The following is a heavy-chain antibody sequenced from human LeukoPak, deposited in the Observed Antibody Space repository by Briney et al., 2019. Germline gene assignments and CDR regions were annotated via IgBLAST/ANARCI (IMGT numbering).Heavy chain of an antibody. J-gene: IGHJ5*02. V-gene: IGHV3-23*01. Sequence: GGSLRLSCAASGFTFSSYAMSWVRQAPGKGLEWVSAISGSGGSTYYADSVKGRFTISRDNSKNTLYLQMNSLRAEDTAVYYCARAHYDSSGYYYRFIHNWFDPWGQGTLVTVSS. CDR3: ARAHYDSSGYYYRFIHNWFDP. CDR1: GFTFSSYA. D-gene: IGHD3-22*01. CDR2: ISGSGGST.